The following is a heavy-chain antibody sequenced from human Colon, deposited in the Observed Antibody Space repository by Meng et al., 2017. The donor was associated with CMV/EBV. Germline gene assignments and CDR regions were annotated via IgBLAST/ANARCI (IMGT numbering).Heavy chain of an antibody. D-gene: IGHD3-10*01. V-gene: IGHV3-11*05. J-gene: IGHJ4*02. Sequence: QGRLVGFGGDLVRPGGSLRLSCAASGFTFSDYYMSWIREAPGKGLEWVSYISSTSSYINYADSVKGRFTISRDNAKNSLYLQMNSLRTEDTAVYYCARVGGSGSYNFDYWGQGTLVTVSS. CDR1: GFTFSDYY. CDR2: ISSTSSYI. CDR3: ARVGGSGSYNFDY.